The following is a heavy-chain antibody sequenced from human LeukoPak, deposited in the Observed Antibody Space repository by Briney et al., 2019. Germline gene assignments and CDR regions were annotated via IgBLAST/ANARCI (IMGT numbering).Heavy chain of an antibody. J-gene: IGHJ6*03. CDR1: GGSFSGYY. D-gene: IGHD3-10*01. CDR2: INHSGST. V-gene: IGHV4-34*01. Sequence: SETLSPTCAVYGGSFSGYYWSWIRQPPGKGLEWIGEINHSGSTNYNPSLKSRVTISVDTSKNQFSLKLSSVTAADTAVYYCARLVYGPQYYYYYYMDVWGKGTTVTVSS. CDR3: ARLVYGPQYYYYYYMDV.